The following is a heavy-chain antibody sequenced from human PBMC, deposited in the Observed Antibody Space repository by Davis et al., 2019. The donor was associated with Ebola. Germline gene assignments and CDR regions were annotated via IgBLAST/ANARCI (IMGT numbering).Heavy chain of an antibody. Sequence: MPSQTLSLTCAVYGGSFSGYYWSWIRQPPGKGLEWIGEINHSGSTNYNPSLKSRVTISVDTSKNQFSLKLSSVTAADTVVYYCARLRGRIAARLWGQVTLVTVSS. CDR1: GGSFSGYY. D-gene: IGHD6-6*01. J-gene: IGHJ4*02. V-gene: IGHV4-34*01. CDR3: ARLRGRIAARL. CDR2: INHSGST.